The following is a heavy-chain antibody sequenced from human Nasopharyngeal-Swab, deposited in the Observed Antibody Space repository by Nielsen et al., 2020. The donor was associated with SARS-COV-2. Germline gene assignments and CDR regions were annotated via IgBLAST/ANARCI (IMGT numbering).Heavy chain of an antibody. D-gene: IGHD5-18*01. CDR1: GGSFSGYY. CDR3: ARGPIRGYSYGFGYFDY. CDR2: INHSGRT. V-gene: IGHV4-34*01. Sequence: SETLSLTRAVYGGSFSGYYWSWIRQPPGKGLEWIGEINHSGRTNYNPSLKSRVTISVDTSKNQFSLKLSSVTAADTAVYYCARGPIRGYSYGFGYFDYWGQGTLVTVSS. J-gene: IGHJ4*02.